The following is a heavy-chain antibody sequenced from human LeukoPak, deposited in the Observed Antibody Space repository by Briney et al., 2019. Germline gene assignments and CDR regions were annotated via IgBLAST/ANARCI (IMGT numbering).Heavy chain of an antibody. CDR2: IYTGGTT. Sequence: GGSLSLSCAVSGLTVSSNYMSWVRQAPGKGLEWVSVIYTGGTTYHADSVKGRFTISRDNSKNTLYLQMNSLRAEDTAVYHCARVSGAWHIDYWGQGTLVTVSS. J-gene: IGHJ4*02. D-gene: IGHD3-10*01. CDR1: GLTVSSNY. CDR3: ARVSGAWHIDY. V-gene: IGHV3-66*01.